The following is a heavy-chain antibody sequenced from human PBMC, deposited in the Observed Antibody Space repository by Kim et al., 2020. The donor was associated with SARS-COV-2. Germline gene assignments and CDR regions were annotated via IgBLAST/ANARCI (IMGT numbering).Heavy chain of an antibody. V-gene: IGHV4-31*02. J-gene: IGHJ6*02. CDR2: FYNSGST. Sequence: IEYFYNSGSTYYHPSLKSRVTISVDTSKDQFSLELSSVTAADTAVYYCARDPLKNPVLLGYYCYSGMDVWGQGTTVTVSS. CDR3: ARDPLKNPVLLGYYCYSGMDV.